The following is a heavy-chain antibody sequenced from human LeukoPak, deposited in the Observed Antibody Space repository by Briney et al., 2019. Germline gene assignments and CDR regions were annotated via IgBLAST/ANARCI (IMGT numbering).Heavy chain of an antibody. CDR2: ISNDGGGT. Sequence: QSGGSLRLSCAASGFIFNNYGLIWVRQAPGKGLEWVSAISNDGGGTKYADFVKGRFTISRDNSKNTLFLQMNSPRAEDTALYYCAKGSSGYFVDLWGQGTLVTVSS. CDR3: AKGSSGYFVDL. J-gene: IGHJ5*02. V-gene: IGHV3-23*01. D-gene: IGHD3-22*01. CDR1: GFIFNNYG.